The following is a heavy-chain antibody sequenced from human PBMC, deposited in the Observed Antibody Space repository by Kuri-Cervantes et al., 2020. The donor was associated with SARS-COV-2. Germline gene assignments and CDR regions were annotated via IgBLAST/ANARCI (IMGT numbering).Heavy chain of an antibody. V-gene: IGHV1-2*02. CDR2: INTNSGGT. J-gene: IGHJ5*02. D-gene: IGHD6-13*01. CDR3: ARDGRSSWFNWFDP. Sequence: ASVKVSCKASGYTFTCYYMHWVRQAPGQGLEWMEWINTNSGGTNYAQKFQGRVTMTRDTSISTAYMELSRLRSDDTAVYYFARDGRSSWFNWFDPWGQGTLVTVSS. CDR1: GYTFTCYY.